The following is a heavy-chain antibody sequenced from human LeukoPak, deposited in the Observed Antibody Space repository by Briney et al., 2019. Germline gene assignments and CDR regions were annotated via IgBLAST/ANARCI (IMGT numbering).Heavy chain of an antibody. CDR1: GFTFSSYG. Sequence: GGSLRLSCAASGFTFSSYGMHWVRQAPGKGLEWVAVIWYDGSNKYYADSVKGRFTISRDNSKNTLYLQMNSLRAEDTAVYYCAKELEMDMITGGGFDYWGQGTLVTVSS. V-gene: IGHV3-33*06. CDR2: IWYDGSNK. D-gene: IGHD5-24*01. CDR3: AKELEMDMITGGGFDY. J-gene: IGHJ4*02.